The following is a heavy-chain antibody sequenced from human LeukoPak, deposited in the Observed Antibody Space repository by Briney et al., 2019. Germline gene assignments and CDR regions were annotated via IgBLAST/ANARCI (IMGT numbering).Heavy chain of an antibody. CDR2: ISGSGGST. J-gene: IGHJ4*02. V-gene: IGHV3-23*01. CDR3: AKDRGVWGSYRYYFDY. Sequence: GGSLRLSCAASGFTFSSYAMSWVRHAPWKGLEWVSAISGSGGSTYYADSVKGRFTISRDNSKNTLYLQMNSLRAEDTAVYYCAKDRGVWGSYRYYFDYWGQGTPVTVSS. D-gene: IGHD3-16*02. CDR1: GFTFSSYA.